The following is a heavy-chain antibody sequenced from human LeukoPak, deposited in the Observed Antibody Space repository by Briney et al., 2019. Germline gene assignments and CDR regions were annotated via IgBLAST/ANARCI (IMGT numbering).Heavy chain of an antibody. D-gene: IGHD6-19*01. Sequence: GGSLRLSCAASGFTFSSYGMHWVRQAPGKGLEWVAFIRYDGSNKYYADSVKGRFTISRDNSKNTLYLQMNSLRAEDTAVYYCAKESRSGWYGGPYFDYWGQGTLVTVPS. J-gene: IGHJ4*02. V-gene: IGHV3-30*02. CDR1: GFTFSSYG. CDR3: AKESRSGWYGGPYFDY. CDR2: IRYDGSNK.